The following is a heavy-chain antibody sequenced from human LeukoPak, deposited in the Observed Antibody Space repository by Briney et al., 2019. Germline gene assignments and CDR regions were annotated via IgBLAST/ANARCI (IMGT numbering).Heavy chain of an antibody. CDR3: ARDPVGTYYFEY. J-gene: IGHJ4*02. V-gene: IGHV3-30-3*01. Sequence: GGSLRLSCAASGFTFSSYAMHWVRQAPGKGLEWVAVISYDGSNKYYADSVKGRFTISRDNSKNTLYLQMNSLRAEDTAVYYCARDPVGTYYFEYWGQGTLVTVSS. CDR2: ISYDGSNK. D-gene: IGHD1-26*01. CDR1: GFTFSSYA.